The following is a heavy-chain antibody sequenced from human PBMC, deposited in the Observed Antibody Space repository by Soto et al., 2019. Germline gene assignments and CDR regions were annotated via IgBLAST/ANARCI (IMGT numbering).Heavy chain of an antibody. CDR2: IYYSGST. D-gene: IGHD3-22*01. J-gene: IGHJ2*01. CDR3: ARSGPLYDSSGFYWYFDL. Sequence: SETLSLTCTVSGGSTSSGDYYWSWIRQPPWKGLEWIGYIYYSGSTYYNPSLKSRITISVDTSKNQFSLKLSSVTAADTAVYYCARSGPLYDSSGFYWYFDLWGRGXLVTVYS. CDR1: GGSTSSGDYY. V-gene: IGHV4-30-4*01.